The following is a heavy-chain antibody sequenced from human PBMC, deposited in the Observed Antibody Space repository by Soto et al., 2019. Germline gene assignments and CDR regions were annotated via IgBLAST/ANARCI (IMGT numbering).Heavy chain of an antibody. CDR3: EKRNLIPLFFLDY. CDR2: ISSSGDTT. V-gene: IGHV3-23*01. J-gene: IGHJ4*02. D-gene: IGHD3-10*02. Sequence: DVQLLDSGGGLVQPGGSLRLSCAASGFTFRNYAMSWVRQAPGQGLEWISSISSSGDTTYYADSVQGRFTISRDNSQNTVYLQMYSLRAEDTAVDYCEKRNLIPLFFLDYWGQGTLVTVSS. CDR1: GFTFRNYA.